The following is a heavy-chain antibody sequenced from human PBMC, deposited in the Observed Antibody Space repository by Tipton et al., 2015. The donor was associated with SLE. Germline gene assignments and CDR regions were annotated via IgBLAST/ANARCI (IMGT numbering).Heavy chain of an antibody. J-gene: IGHJ3*02. CDR3: ARDPGAFDI. CDR1: GGSISSHY. Sequence: LRLSCTVSGGSISSHYWSWIRQPPGKGLECIGYIYYSGSTNYNPSLKSRVTRSVDTSKNQFSLKLSSVTAADTAVYYCARDPGAFDIWCQGTMVTVSS. CDR2: IYYSGST. V-gene: IGHV4-59*11.